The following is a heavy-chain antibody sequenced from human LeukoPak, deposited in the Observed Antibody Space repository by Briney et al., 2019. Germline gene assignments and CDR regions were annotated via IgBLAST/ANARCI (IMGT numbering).Heavy chain of an antibody. J-gene: IGHJ6*02. V-gene: IGHV3-23*01. D-gene: IGHD1-14*01. Sequence: GGSLRLSCAASGFTFSTCAMSWVRQAPGKGLEWVSGISGTTSGTYYADSVKRRFTISRDNSKNTLFLQVNSLRAEDTAVYYCAKVRTYFYHGLDVWGQGTTVTVSS. CDR3: AKVRTYFYHGLDV. CDR2: ISGTTSGT. CDR1: GFTFSTCA.